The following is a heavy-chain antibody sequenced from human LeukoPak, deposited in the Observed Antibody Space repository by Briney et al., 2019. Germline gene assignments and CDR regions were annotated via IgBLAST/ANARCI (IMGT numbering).Heavy chain of an antibody. V-gene: IGHV1-2*02. CDR3: ARSASMVRGVIMPSSYYYYGMDV. CDR1: GYTFTGYY. CDR2: INPNSGGT. J-gene: IGHJ6*02. Sequence: ASVKVSCKASGYTFTGYYMHWVRQAPGQGLEWMGWINPNSGGTNYAQKVQGRVTMTRDTSISTAYMELSRLRSDDTAVYYCARSASMVRGVIMPSSYYYYGMDVWGQGTTVTVSS. D-gene: IGHD3-10*01.